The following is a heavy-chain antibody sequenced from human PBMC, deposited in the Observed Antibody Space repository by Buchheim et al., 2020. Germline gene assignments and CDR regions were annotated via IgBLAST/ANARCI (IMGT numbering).Heavy chain of an antibody. V-gene: IGHV4-39*01. D-gene: IGHD3-22*01. CDR3: ARIGMVVVSD. CDR1: GGSISGDNYY. CDR2: IFYSGSA. Sequence: QVQLKESGPGRVQPSETLSLTCTVSGGSISGDNYYWGWIRQSPGQGLEWIGKIFYSGSAHYNPSLRSRVTISVDTSKNQFSLTLTSMTAADAGLYYCARIGMVVVSDWGQGT. J-gene: IGHJ4*02.